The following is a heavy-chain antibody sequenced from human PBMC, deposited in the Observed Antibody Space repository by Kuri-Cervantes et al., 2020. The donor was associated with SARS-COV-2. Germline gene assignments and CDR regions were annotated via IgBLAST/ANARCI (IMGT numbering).Heavy chain of an antibody. CDR3: ARDPGYSSSWTLDY. CDR1: GGTFSSYA. D-gene: IGHD6-13*01. CDR2: IIPILGIA. V-gene: IGHV1-69*04. J-gene: IGHJ4*02. Sequence: SVKVSCKASGGTFSSYAISWVRQAPGQGLEWMGRIIPILGIANYAQKFQGRVTITADKSTSTAYMELSSLRSEDTAVYYCARDPGYSSSWTLDYWGQGTLVTVSS.